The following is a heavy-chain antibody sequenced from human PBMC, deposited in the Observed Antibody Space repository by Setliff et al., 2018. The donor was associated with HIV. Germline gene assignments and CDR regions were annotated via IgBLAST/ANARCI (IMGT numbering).Heavy chain of an antibody. CDR2: INHGGST. D-gene: IGHD3-10*01. Sequence: TSETLSLTCAVYGGSFSNYYWSWIRQSAGEGLEWIGEINHGGSTNYSPSLKSRVTISIDTSKNQFSLMVNSVTAADTAVYYCAGDFDYCPDPGFFDPWGQGTLVTVSS. V-gene: IGHV4-34*01. CDR1: GGSFSNYY. CDR3: AGDFDYCPDPGFFDP. J-gene: IGHJ5*02.